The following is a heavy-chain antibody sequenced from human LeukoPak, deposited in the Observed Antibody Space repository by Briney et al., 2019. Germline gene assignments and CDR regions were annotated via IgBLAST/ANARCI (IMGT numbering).Heavy chain of an antibody. CDR2: ISAYNGNT. CDR3: ASATLYCSSTSCYAFREYYFDY. J-gene: IGHJ4*02. D-gene: IGHD2-2*01. CDR1: GYIFSSYG. Sequence: ASVKVSCKASGYIFSSYGISWVRQAPGQGLEYMGWISAYNGNTNYAQKLQGRVTMTTDTSTSTAYMELRSLRSDDAAVYYCASATLYCSSTSCYAFREYYFDYWGQGTLVTVSS. V-gene: IGHV1-18*01.